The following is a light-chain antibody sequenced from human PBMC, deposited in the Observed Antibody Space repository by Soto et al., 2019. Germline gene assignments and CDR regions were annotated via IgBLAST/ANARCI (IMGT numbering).Light chain of an antibody. CDR3: QQSYSTLSIT. CDR2: AAS. Sequence: DIQMTQSPSSLSASVGDRVTITCRASEMNSRHLNWYQQKPGKAPKLLIYAASSLQNGVPSRFSGGGSGTDFSLTISNPQPEDFATYYCQQSYSTLSITFGQGTRLEIK. J-gene: IGKJ5*01. V-gene: IGKV1-39*01. CDR1: EMNSRH.